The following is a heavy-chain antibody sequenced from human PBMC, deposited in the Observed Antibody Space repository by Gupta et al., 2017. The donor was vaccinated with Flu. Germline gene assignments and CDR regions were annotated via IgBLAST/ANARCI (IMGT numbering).Heavy chain of an antibody. CDR3: AREWGGYYYYGMDV. D-gene: IGHD3-10*01. J-gene: IGHJ6*02. V-gene: IGHV4-34*01. CDR1: RRYY. CDR2: INQRGST. Sequence: RRYYWSWIRQPPGKGLEWIGEINQRGSTNYNPSLKSRVTISVDTSKNQFSLKLSSVTAADTAVYYCAREWGGYYYYGMDVWGQGTTVTVSS.